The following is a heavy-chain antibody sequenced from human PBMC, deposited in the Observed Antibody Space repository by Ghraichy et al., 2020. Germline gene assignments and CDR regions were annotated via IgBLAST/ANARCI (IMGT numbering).Heavy chain of an antibody. CDR1: GFTFNAYW. CDR3: ARDGNYYDRTGVEGP. CDR2: IKQDGAKE. J-gene: IGHJ5*02. Sequence: GGSLRLSCAASGFTFNAYWMSWVRQAPGKGLEWVADIKQDGAKEYYVDSVKGRFTISRDNAKNLLYLQMNSLRVEDTAVYYCARDGNYYDRTGVEGPWGQGIQVTVSS. V-gene: IGHV3-7*03. D-gene: IGHD3-10*02.